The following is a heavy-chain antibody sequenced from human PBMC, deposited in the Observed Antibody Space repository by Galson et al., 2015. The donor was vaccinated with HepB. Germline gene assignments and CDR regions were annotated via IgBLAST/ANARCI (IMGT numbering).Heavy chain of an antibody. D-gene: IGHD1-1*01. CDR1: GFTFSSYA. CDR3: VKDRGKVVQRYFDY. Sequence: SLRLSCAASGFTFSSYAMHWVRQAPGKGLEYVSAISSNGGSTYYAGSVKGRFTISGDNSKNTLYLQMSSLRAEDTAVYYCVKDRGKVVQRYFDYWGQGTMVTVSS. J-gene: IGHJ4*02. CDR2: ISSNGGST. V-gene: IGHV3-64D*06.